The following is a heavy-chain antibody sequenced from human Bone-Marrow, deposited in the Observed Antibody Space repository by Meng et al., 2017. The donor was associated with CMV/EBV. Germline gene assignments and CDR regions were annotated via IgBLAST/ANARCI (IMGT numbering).Heavy chain of an antibody. D-gene: IGHD1-1*01. CDR2: IIPVFGTA. V-gene: IGHV1-69*05. CDR3: ARDRYNWDFDY. Sequence: SVKVSCKASGGSFSTYTVNWVRQAPGQGPEWMGRIIPVFGTAKYAQNFQGRVTITMDESTSTAYMELRNLRSEDTAVYYCARDRYNWDFDYWGQGTLVTVYS. J-gene: IGHJ4*02. CDR1: GGSFSTYT.